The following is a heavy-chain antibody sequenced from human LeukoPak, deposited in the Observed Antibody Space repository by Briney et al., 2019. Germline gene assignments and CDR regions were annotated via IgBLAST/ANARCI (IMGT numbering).Heavy chain of an antibody. V-gene: IGHV4-59*08. CDR3: ARWYYSGWAFDY. Sequence: SDTLSLTCTVSGGTISSYYGNWIRQPPRKGLEWIGYIHGSRSTKHNPSLQSRVNISVDSSKNQFSLKLSSVTAADTAVYYCARWYYSGWAFDYWGQGTLVSVSS. J-gene: IGHJ4*02. D-gene: IGHD6-19*01. CDR2: IHGSRST. CDR1: GGTISSYY.